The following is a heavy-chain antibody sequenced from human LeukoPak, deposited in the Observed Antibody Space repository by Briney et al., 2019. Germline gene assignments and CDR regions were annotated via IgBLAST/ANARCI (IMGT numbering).Heavy chain of an antibody. D-gene: IGHD6-19*01. CDR1: GFTVSSNF. CDR2: IYSGGST. CDR3: ARERTSGWDAFDF. Sequence: GGSLRLSCAASGFTVSSNFLSWVRQPPGKGLEWVSDIYSGGSTYYADSVKGRFTISRDNAKNTLYLQMNSLRAEDTAVYYCARERTSGWDAFDFWGQGTLVTVSS. V-gene: IGHV3-53*01. J-gene: IGHJ4*02.